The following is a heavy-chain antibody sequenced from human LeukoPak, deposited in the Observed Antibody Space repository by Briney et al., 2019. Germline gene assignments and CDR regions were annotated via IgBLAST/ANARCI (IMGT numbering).Heavy chain of an antibody. Sequence: SETLSLTCTVSGGSISSYYWSWIRQPPGKGLEWIGEINHSGSTNYNPSLKSRVTISVDTSKNQFSLKLSSVTAADTAVYYCARGIEMATISPGYWGQGTLVTVSS. CDR1: GGSISSYY. CDR3: ARGIEMATISPGY. V-gene: IGHV4-34*01. D-gene: IGHD5-24*01. CDR2: INHSGST. J-gene: IGHJ4*02.